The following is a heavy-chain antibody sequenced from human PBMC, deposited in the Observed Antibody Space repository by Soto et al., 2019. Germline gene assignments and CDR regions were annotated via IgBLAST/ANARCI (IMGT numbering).Heavy chain of an antibody. CDR2: IIPIFGTA. D-gene: IGHD2-21*01. CDR3: ARGAVRRGMWTFQH. V-gene: IGHV1-69*06. J-gene: IGHJ1*01. Sequence: QVQLVQSGAEVKKPGSSVKVSCKASGGTFSSDAISWVRQAPGQGLEWMGGIIPIFGTANYAQKFQGRGTITADKSTSTAYMGVSRLRSEDTGVYYCARGAVRRGMWTFQHWGQCTPVTVSS. CDR1: GGTFSSDA.